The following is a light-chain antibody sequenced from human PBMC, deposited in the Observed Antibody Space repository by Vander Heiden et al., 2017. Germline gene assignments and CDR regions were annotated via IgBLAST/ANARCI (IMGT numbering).Light chain of an antibody. CDR1: KLGEKY. CDR3: QAWDSSTVV. J-gene: IGLJ2*01. CDR2: QDS. Sequence: SYEPTQPPSASVSPGQTASIPCSGDKLGEKYACWYQQKAGQSPVLVIYQDSKRPSGIPERFSGSNSGNTATLTISGSQAMDEADYYCQAWDSSTVVFGGGTKLTVL. V-gene: IGLV3-1*01.